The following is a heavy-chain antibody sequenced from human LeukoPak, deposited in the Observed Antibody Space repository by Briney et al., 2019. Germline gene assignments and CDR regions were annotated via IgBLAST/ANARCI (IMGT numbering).Heavy chain of an antibody. CDR3: ARFMDGVPYNWFDP. Sequence: NSSETLSLTCTVSGGSISSGGYYWSWIRQHPGKGLEWIGYIYYSGSTYYNPSLKSRVTISVDTSENQFSLKLSSVTAADTAVYYCARFMDGVPYNWFDPWGQGTLVTVSS. V-gene: IGHV4-31*03. D-gene: IGHD3/OR15-3a*01. CDR2: IYYSGST. CDR1: GGSISSGGYY. J-gene: IGHJ5*02.